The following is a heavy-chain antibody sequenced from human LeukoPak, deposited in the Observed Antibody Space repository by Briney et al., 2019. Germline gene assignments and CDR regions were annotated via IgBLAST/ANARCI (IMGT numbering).Heavy chain of an antibody. V-gene: IGHV1-69*01. CDR3: ARGIVVVPAAPGEVYYYYGMDV. Sequence: SVKVSCKASGGTFSSYAISWARQAPGQGLEGMGGIIPIFGTANYAQKFQGRVTITADESTSTAYMELSSLRSEDTAVYYCARGIVVVPAAPGEVYYYYGMDVWGQGTTVTVSS. D-gene: IGHD2-2*01. CDR2: IIPIFGTA. J-gene: IGHJ6*02. CDR1: GGTFSSYA.